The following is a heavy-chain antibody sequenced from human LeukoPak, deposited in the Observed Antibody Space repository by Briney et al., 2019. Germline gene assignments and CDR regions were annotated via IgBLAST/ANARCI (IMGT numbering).Heavy chain of an antibody. CDR3: ASSAYYYDSSGYYYVSTFDY. CDR1: GGSISSYY. Sequence: SETLSLTCTVSGGSISSYYWSWIRQPPGKGLEWIGYIYYSGSTNYNPSLKSRVTISVDTSKNQFSLKLSSVTAADTAVYYCASSAYYYDSSGYYYVSTFDYWGQGTLATVSS. CDR2: IYYSGST. V-gene: IGHV4-59*08. D-gene: IGHD3-22*01. J-gene: IGHJ4*02.